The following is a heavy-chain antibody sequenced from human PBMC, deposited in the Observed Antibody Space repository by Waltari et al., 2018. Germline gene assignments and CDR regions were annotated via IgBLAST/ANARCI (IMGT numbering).Heavy chain of an antibody. CDR3: ARAPPTLRGVPAADAFDI. CDR2: IYYSGST. J-gene: IGHJ3*02. V-gene: IGHV4-59*01. D-gene: IGHD3-10*01. Sequence: QVQLQESGPGLVKPSATLSLTCTVSGGSISSYYWSWIRQPPGTGLEWIGYIYYSGSTNYNPSLKSRVTISVDTSKNQFSLKLSSVTAADTAVYYCARAPPTLRGVPAADAFDIWGQGTMVTVSS. CDR1: GGSISSYY.